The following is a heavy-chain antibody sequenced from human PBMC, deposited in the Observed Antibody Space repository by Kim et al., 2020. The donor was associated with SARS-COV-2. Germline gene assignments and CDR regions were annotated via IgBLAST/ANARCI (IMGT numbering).Heavy chain of an antibody. J-gene: IGHJ5*02. V-gene: IGHV4-34*01. D-gene: IGHD2-2*01. Sequence: KSRVTISADTSKNQFSLKLTSVTAADTAVYYCARGLLAVVVPAVSRWFDAWGQGIPVTVSS. CDR3: ARGLLAVVVPAVSRWFDA.